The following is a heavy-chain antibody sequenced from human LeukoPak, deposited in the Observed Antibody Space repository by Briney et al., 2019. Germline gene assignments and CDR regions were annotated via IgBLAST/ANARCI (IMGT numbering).Heavy chain of an antibody. CDR1: GFTFSSYG. J-gene: IGHJ4*02. V-gene: IGHV3-30*02. Sequence: GGSLRLSCAASGFTFSSYGMHWVRQAPGKGLEWVAFIRYDGSNKYYADSVKGRFTISRDNSKNTLYLQMGSLRAEDMAVYYCARAQWLAFDYWGQGTLVTVSS. CDR2: IRYDGSNK. D-gene: IGHD6-19*01. CDR3: ARAQWLAFDY.